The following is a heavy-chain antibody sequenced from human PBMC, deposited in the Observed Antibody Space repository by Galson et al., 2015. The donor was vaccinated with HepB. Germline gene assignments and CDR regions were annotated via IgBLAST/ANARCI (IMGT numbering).Heavy chain of an antibody. Sequence: CAISGDSVSSNSAAWNWIRQSSSRGLEWLGRTYYRSKWYNEYAVSVKSRIDINPDTSKNQFSLRLDSVTPEDTAIYYWATRYYDSWGQGTLVTVSS. V-gene: IGHV6-1*01. J-gene: IGHJ4*02. CDR2: TYYRSKWYN. CDR1: GDSVSSNSAA. CDR3: ATRYYDS.